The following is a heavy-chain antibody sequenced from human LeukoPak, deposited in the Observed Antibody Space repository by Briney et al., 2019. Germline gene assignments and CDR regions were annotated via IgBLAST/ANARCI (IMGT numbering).Heavy chain of an antibody. D-gene: IGHD1-26*01. J-gene: IGHJ4*02. CDR2: IVVGSGNT. CDR1: GFTSASSA. CDR3: VAGTRVVGATWGLDY. V-gene: IGHV1-58*01. Sequence: GASVKVSCKTSGFTSASSAVQWVRQARGQRLEWIGWIVVGSGNTNYAQKLQERVTVTRDMSTGTAYMELSSLRSEDTAVYYCVAGTRVVGATWGLDYWGQGTLVTVSS.